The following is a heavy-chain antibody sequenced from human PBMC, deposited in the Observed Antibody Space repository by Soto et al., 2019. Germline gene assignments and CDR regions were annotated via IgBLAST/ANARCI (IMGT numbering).Heavy chain of an antibody. D-gene: IGHD3-10*01. CDR3: ARRDYYGAGVYYFDH. Sequence: ASVKVSCKASGYTFTSYHMNWVRQTTVQRLEWMGWMNAANGDTGYSQKFHDRVTFTRDTSATTVYMELSSLTSEDTAVYYCARRDYYGAGVYYFDHWGQGTLVTVSS. V-gene: IGHV1-3*01. J-gene: IGHJ4*02. CDR1: GYTFTSYH. CDR2: MNAANGDT.